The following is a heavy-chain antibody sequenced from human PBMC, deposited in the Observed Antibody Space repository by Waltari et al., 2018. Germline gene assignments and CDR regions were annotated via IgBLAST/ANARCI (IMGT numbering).Heavy chain of an antibody. V-gene: IGHV4-39*07. J-gene: IGHJ4*02. Sequence: QLQLQESGPGLVKPSETLSLTCTVSGGSIRSSSYYWGWLRQPPGKGLEWIGSIYYSGSTYYNPSLKSRVTISVDTSKNQFSLKLSSVTAADTAVYYCARLQIAATRRRSYFDYWGQGTLVTVSS. D-gene: IGHD2-15*01. CDR3: ARLQIAATRRRSYFDY. CDR2: IYYSGST. CDR1: GGSIRSSSYY.